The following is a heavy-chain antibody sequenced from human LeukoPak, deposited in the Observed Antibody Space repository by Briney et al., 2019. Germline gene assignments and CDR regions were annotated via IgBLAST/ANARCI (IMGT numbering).Heavy chain of an antibody. D-gene: IGHD4-17*01. CDR2: IYHSGST. J-gene: IGHJ2*01. CDR1: GGSISSGGYS. Sequence: SQTLSLTCAVSGGSISSGGYSWSWIRQPPGKGLEWIGYIYHSGSTYYNPSLKSRVTISVDRSKNQFSLKLSSVTAADTAVYYCARGLHYGDYGVYFDLWGRGTLVTVSS. V-gene: IGHV4-30-2*01. CDR3: ARGLHYGDYGVYFDL.